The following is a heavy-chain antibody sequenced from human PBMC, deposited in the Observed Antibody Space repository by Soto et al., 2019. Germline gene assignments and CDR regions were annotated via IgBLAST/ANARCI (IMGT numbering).Heavy chain of an antibody. Sequence: EVQLVESGGGLVQPGGSLRLSCAASGFTVSSNYMSWVRQAPGQGLEWVSVIYSGGSTYYADSVKGRFTISRDNSKNTLCLQMNSLRTEDTAVYYCPRYCSGGTCYHYWGQGTLVTVFS. J-gene: IGHJ4*02. CDR2: IYSGGST. CDR1: GFTVSSNY. D-gene: IGHD2-15*01. CDR3: PRYCSGGTCYHY. V-gene: IGHV3-66*01.